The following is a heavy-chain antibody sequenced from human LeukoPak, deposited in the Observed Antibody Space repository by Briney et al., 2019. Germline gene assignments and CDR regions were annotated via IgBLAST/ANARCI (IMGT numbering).Heavy chain of an antibody. CDR3: AKDRAYYYDSSGYYFDYFQH. CDR1: GFTVSSNY. Sequence: GGSLRLSCAASGFTVSSNYMSWVRQAPGKGLEWVSVIYSGGSTYYADSVKGRFTISRDNSKNTLYLQMNSLRAEDTAVYYCAKDRAYYYDSSGYYFDYFQHWGQGTLVTVSS. CDR2: IYSGGST. J-gene: IGHJ1*01. D-gene: IGHD3-22*01. V-gene: IGHV3-53*05.